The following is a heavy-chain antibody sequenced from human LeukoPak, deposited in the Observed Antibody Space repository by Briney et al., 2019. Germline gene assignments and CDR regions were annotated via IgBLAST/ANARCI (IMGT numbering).Heavy chain of an antibody. Sequence: GGSLRLSRAASGFIVSSSHLSWVRQAPGKGLELVSVIYSAGNTYYANYVEGRFTISRDNIKKTVYLQMNSLRAEDTAVYYCARSPRGMDWGQGTLVTVSS. V-gene: IGHV3-53*01. CDR2: IYSAGNT. CDR1: GFIVSSSH. D-gene: IGHD3-16*01. J-gene: IGHJ4*02. CDR3: ARSPRGMD.